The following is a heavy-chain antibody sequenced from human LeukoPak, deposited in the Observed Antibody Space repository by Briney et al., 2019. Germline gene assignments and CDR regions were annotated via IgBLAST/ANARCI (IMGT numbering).Heavy chain of an antibody. D-gene: IGHD2-15*01. J-gene: IGHJ4*02. CDR1: GFTFSSYA. Sequence: GGSLRLSCAASGFTFSSYAMHWVRQAPGKGLEWVAVISYDRSNKYYADSVKGRFTISRDNSKNTLYLQMNSLRAEDTAVYYCANSERVVAATLDYWGQGTLVTVSS. V-gene: IGHV3-30*04. CDR3: ANSERVVAATLDY. CDR2: ISYDRSNK.